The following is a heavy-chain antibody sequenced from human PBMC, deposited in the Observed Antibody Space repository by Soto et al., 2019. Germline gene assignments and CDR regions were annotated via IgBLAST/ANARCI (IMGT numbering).Heavy chain of an antibody. Sequence: QVQLVQSGAELKKPGASVKVSCKASGYTFTNHGISWVRQAPGQGLEWVGWVSGYNDKTKSAQKSQGRVTMTTATSTNTAYMELRSLRSDDTAVYFCARDFYPVAYFFDYWGQGTLVTVSS. CDR3: ARDFYPVAYFFDY. CDR1: GYTFTNHG. CDR2: VSGYNDKT. V-gene: IGHV1-18*04. D-gene: IGHD2-21*01. J-gene: IGHJ4*02.